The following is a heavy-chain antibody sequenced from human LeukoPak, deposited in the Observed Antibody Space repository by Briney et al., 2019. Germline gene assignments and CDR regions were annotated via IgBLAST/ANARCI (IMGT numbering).Heavy chain of an antibody. D-gene: IGHD3-3*01. CDR3: ASWSPPASYETTYYFDY. CDR2: IYYSGST. J-gene: IGHJ4*02. CDR1: GGSISSSSYY. V-gene: IGHV4-39*01. Sequence: SETLSLTCTVSGGSISSSSYYRGWIRQPPGKGLEWIGSIYYSGSTYYNPSLKSRVTISVDTSKNQFSLKLSSVTAADTAVYYCASWSPPASYETTYYFDYWGQGTLVTVSS.